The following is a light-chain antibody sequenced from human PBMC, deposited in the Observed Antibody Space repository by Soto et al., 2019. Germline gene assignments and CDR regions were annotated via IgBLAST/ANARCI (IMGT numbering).Light chain of an antibody. Sequence: QSGLTQPPSASGSPGQSVAISCTGTSSDVGGYNYVSWYQQHPGEAPKLMIYEVNKRPSGVPDRFSGSKSGNTASLTVSGLQAEDEADYYCSSYAGSSNVFGTGTKVTVL. CDR1: SSDVGGYNY. J-gene: IGLJ1*01. V-gene: IGLV2-8*01. CDR3: SSYAGSSNV. CDR2: EVN.